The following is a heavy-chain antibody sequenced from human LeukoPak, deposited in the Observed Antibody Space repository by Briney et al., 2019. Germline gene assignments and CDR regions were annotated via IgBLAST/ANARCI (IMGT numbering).Heavy chain of an antibody. CDR1: GFTFSRYG. D-gene: IGHD3-10*01. CDR3: AKGDPYGSGSYPVDY. CDR2: ISYDGSNK. Sequence: GGSLRLSCAASGFTFSRYGMRWVRQASGKGLEWVALISYDGSNKYYADSVKGRFTISRDNSKNTLYLQMNSLRPEDKAVYYCAKGDPYGSGSYPVDYWGQGTLVTVSS. V-gene: IGHV3-30*18. J-gene: IGHJ4*02.